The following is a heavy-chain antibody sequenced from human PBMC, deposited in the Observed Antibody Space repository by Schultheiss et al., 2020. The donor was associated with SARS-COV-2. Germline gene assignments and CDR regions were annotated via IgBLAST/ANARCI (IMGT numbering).Heavy chain of an antibody. Sequence: SETLSLTCTVSGGSISSSSYYWGWIRQPPGKGLEWIGSIYYSGSTYYNPSLKSRVTISVDTSKNQFSLKLSSVTAADTAVYYCARGWEGRPTFDYWGQGTLVTVSS. CDR2: IYYSGST. CDR3: ARGWEGRPTFDY. D-gene: IGHD1-26*01. J-gene: IGHJ4*02. V-gene: IGHV4-39*01. CDR1: GGSISSSSYY.